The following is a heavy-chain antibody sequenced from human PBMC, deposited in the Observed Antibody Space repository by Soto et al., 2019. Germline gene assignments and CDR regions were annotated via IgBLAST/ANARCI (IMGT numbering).Heavy chain of an antibody. J-gene: IGHJ6*02. D-gene: IGHD6-13*01. V-gene: IGHV1-58*01. Sequence: QMQLVQSGPEVKKPGTSVKVTCKASGFTFTSSAVQWVRQARGQRLEWIGWIVVGSGNTNYAQKFQERATITREMSTGAAYGERRSRGSEGAAVYYCAADGGEGRSSSWCARTRPSDYYGLGVWGQGTTVTVSS. CDR2: IVVGSGNT. CDR1: GFTFTSSA. CDR3: AADGGEGRSSSWCARTRPSDYYGLGV.